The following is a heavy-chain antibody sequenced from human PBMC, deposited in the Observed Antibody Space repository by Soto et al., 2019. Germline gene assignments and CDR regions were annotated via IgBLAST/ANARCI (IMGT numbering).Heavy chain of an antibody. J-gene: IGHJ4*02. CDR1: GFTFSRSW. CDR3: ARGPTGWYGYDY. CDR2: IYSDGSRT. Sequence: EVPLVESGGGLVQPGGSLRLSCAASGFTFSRSWMHWVRQAPGKGLVWVSRIYSDGSRTNYADSVQGRFTISRDNAKNTLYLQMNSLRAEDTALYYCARGPTGWYGYDYWGQGTLVTVSS. V-gene: IGHV3-74*01. D-gene: IGHD6-19*01.